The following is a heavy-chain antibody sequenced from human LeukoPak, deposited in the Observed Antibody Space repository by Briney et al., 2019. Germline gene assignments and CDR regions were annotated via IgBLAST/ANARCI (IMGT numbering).Heavy chain of an antibody. CDR1: GFTFSSYA. D-gene: IGHD3-22*01. Sequence: GGSLRLSCVASGFTFSSYAMHWVRQAPGKGLEYVSSISSDGGNTYYANSVRGRFTISRDNSKNTLYLQMGSLRTEDTAVYYCAKDPTYDSSYYYYMDVWGKGTTVTISS. J-gene: IGHJ6*03. CDR3: AKDPTYDSSYYYYMDV. CDR2: ISSDGGNT. V-gene: IGHV3-64*01.